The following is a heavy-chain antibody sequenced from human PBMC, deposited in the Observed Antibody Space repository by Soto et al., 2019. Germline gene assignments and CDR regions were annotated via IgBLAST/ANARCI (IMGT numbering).Heavy chain of an antibody. J-gene: IGHJ6*02. Sequence: PSETLSLTCTVSGGSISSYYWSWIRQPAGKGLEWIGRIYTSGSTNYNPSLKSRVTMSVDTSKNQFSLKLSSVTAADTAVYYCARQADSSGYYYISSYYYYGMDVWGQGTTVTAP. V-gene: IGHV4-4*07. CDR3: ARQADSSGYYYISSYYYYGMDV. CDR1: GGSISSYY. D-gene: IGHD3-22*01. CDR2: IYTSGST.